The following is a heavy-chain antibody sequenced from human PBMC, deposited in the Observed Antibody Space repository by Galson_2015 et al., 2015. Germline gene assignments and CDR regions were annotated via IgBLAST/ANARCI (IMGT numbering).Heavy chain of an antibody. CDR3: ARIRGAYCGGDCHAFDI. J-gene: IGHJ3*02. CDR1: GFSLSTSGMC. V-gene: IGHV2-70*01. D-gene: IGHD2-21*02. Sequence: PALVKPTQTLTLTRTFSGFSLSTSGMCVSWIRQPPGKALEWLALIDWDDDKYYSTSLKTRLTISKDTSRNQVVLTMTNMDPVDTATHYCARIRGAYCGGDCHAFDIWGQGTMVTVSS. CDR2: IDWDDDK.